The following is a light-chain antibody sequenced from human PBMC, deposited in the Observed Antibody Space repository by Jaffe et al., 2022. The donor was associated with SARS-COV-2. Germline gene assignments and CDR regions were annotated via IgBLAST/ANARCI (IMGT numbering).Light chain of an antibody. CDR3: QSYDNSPSTWV. CDR2: GNN. J-gene: IGLJ3*02. V-gene: IGLV1-40*01. CDR1: SSNIGAGFD. Sequence: QSVLTQPPSVSGAPGQRVTISCTGSSSNIGAGFDVHWYQQLPGSAPKLLIYGNNNRPSGVPDRFSGSKSGTSASLAISGLLTEDEADYYCQSYDNSPSTWVFGGGTKLTVL.